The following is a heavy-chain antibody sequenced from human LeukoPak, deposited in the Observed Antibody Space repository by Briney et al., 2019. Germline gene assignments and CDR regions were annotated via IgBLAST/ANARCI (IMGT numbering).Heavy chain of an antibody. D-gene: IGHD6-19*01. J-gene: IGHJ4*02. V-gene: IGHV3-21*01. CDR1: GFTFSSYE. CDR2: ISSSSSYI. Sequence: GGSLRLSCAASGFTFSSYEMNWVRQAPGKGLEWVSSISSSSSYIYYADSVKGRFTISRDNAKNSLYLQMNSLRAEDTAVYYCARDREQWLVRGVFDYWGQGTLVTVSS. CDR3: ARDREQWLVRGVFDY.